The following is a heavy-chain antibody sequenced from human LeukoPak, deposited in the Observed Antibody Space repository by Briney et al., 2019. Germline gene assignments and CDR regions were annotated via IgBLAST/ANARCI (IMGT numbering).Heavy chain of an antibody. CDR1: GGSISSYY. D-gene: IGHD6-6*01. CDR2: IYYSGST. CDR3: ARVRPADRLNDAFDI. Sequence: SETLSLTCNVSGGSISSYYWSWIRQPPGKGLEWIGYIYYSGSTNYNPSLKSRVTISVYTSKNQFSLKLSSVTAADTAVYYCARVRPADRLNDAFDIWGQGTMVTVSS. J-gene: IGHJ3*02. V-gene: IGHV4-59*01.